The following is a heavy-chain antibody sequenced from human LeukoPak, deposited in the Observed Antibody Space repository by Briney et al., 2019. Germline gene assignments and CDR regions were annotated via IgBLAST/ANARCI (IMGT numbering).Heavy chain of an antibody. Sequence: GGSLRLSCAASGFTFSNYWMHWVRQAPGKGLEWVSVICGSGDNTYYAASVKGRFTISRDNSKNTLYLQMNSLRAEDTAVYYCAKVTSTSCYGSADYWGQGTLVTVSS. CDR1: GFTFSNYW. D-gene: IGHD2-2*01. CDR2: ICGSGDNT. V-gene: IGHV3-23*01. J-gene: IGHJ4*02. CDR3: AKVTSTSCYGSADY.